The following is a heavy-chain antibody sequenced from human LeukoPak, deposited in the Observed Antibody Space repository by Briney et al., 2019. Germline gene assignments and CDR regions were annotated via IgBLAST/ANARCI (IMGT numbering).Heavy chain of an antibody. CDR3: ASAGRRVSPDSYFDY. J-gene: IGHJ4*02. Sequence: GGSLRLSCTASGLTFSTYALSWVRQTPGKGLEWLSVSRDNSKNTLYLQMNSLRVEDTAVYYCASAGRRVSPDSYFDYWGQGTLVTVSS. CDR1: GLTFSTYA. V-gene: IGHV3-23*01.